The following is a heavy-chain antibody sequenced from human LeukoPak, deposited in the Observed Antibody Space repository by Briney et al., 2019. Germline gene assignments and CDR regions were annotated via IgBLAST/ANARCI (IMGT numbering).Heavy chain of an antibody. Sequence: PGGSLRLSCAASGFTVSSNYMSWVRQAPGKGLEWVSVIYSGGSTYHADSVKGRFTISRDNSKNTLYLQMNSLRAEDTAVYYCARGFDFWSGYGYYFDYWGQGTLVTVSS. CDR3: ARGFDFWSGYGYYFDY. V-gene: IGHV3-53*01. D-gene: IGHD3-3*01. J-gene: IGHJ4*02. CDR1: GFTVSSNY. CDR2: IYSGGST.